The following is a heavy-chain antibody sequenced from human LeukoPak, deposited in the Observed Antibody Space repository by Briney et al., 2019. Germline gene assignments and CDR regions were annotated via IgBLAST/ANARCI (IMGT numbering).Heavy chain of an antibody. Sequence: SVKVSCKASGGTFSSYAISWVRQAPGQGLEWMGGIIPIFGTANYAQKFQGRVTITADESTSTAYVELSSLRSEDTAVYYCARDPYDFWSGSYYYMDVWGKGTTVTVSS. CDR1: GGTFSSYA. CDR2: IIPIFGTA. V-gene: IGHV1-69*13. CDR3: ARDPYDFWSGSYYYMDV. D-gene: IGHD3-3*01. J-gene: IGHJ6*03.